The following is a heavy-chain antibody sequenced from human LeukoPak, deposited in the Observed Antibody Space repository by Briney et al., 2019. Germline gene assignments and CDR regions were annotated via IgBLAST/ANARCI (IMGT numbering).Heavy chain of an antibody. CDR1: GGSVSGTNW. CDR3: SRESGPFSPFGF. V-gene: IGHV4-4*02. CDR2: ISLRGLT. D-gene: IGHD1-26*01. Sequence: PSGTLSLTCGVSGGSVSGTNWWSWVRQPPGQGLEWIGEISLRGLTNYNPSLRSRLTMSLDESKNQVSLNLTSVTAADTAVYYCSRESGPFSPFGFWGQGTLVSVHS. J-gene: IGHJ4*02.